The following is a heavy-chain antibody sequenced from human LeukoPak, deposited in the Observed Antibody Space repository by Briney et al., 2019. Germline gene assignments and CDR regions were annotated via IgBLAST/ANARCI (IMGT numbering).Heavy chain of an antibody. J-gene: IGHJ5*02. D-gene: IGHD3-9*01. CDR2: INWNGGTT. Sequence: RPGGSLRLSCAASGFTFDDYAMSWVRQVPGKGLEWVSGINWNGGTTDYADSVKGRFTISRDNAKNSLYLQMNSLRAEDTAVYYCARDRRYDILTGYYIGGRFDTWGQGTLVTVSS. CDR3: ARDRRYDILTGYYIGGRFDT. V-gene: IGHV3-20*04. CDR1: GFTFDDYA.